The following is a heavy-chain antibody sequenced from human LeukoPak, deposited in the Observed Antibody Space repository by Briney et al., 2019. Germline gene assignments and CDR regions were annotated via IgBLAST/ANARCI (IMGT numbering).Heavy chain of an antibody. D-gene: IGHD3-16*01. CDR2: ISPSGGIT. J-gene: IGHJ1*01. V-gene: IGHV3-23*01. CDR1: GFTFSSHG. CDR3: AKDDDWGRYKH. Sequence: GGSLRLSCAASGFTFSSHGMNWIRQAPGKGLEWVSGISPSGGITYYTDSVKGRFTISRDNSKNTQSLQMNSLRAEDTAVYYCAKDDDWGRYKHWGQGTLVTVSS.